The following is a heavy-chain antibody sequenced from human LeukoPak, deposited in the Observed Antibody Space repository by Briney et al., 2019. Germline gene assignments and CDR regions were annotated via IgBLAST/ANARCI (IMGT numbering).Heavy chain of an antibody. CDR1: GFTFSDYY. V-gene: IGHV3-11*01. CDR2: ISSSGSTI. CDR3: AKADYDSSGYYYGPLRY. D-gene: IGHD3-22*01. Sequence: PGGSLRLSCAASGFTFSDYYMSWIRQAPGKGLEWVSYISSSGSTIYYADSVKGRFTISRDNAKNSLYLQMNSLRAEDTAVYYCAKADYDSSGYYYGPLRYWGQGTLVTVSS. J-gene: IGHJ4*02.